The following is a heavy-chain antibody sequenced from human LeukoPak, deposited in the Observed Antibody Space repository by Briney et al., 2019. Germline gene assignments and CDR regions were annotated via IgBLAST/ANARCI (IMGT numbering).Heavy chain of an antibody. V-gene: IGHV4-38-2*02. J-gene: IGHJ5*01. CDR1: GYSVSSGYF. CDR3: VSPKTNGWFDS. D-gene: IGHD2-8*01. CDR2: MYHTGAT. Sequence: SETLSLTCTVSGYSVSSGYFWGWIRQPPGKRLEWIGNMYHTGATYYNPSLKSRVTITVDTSKNQFSLKLRSVTAADTAVYYCVSPKTNGWFDSWGQGSLVTVSS.